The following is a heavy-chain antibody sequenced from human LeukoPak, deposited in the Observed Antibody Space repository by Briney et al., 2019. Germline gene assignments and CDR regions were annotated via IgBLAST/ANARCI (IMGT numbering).Heavy chain of an antibody. J-gene: IGHJ6*02. V-gene: IGHV4-34*01. CDR3: ARDGYSTPDV. Sequence: SETLSLTCAVYGGSFSGYYWSWIRQPPGEGLEWIGEINHGGSTNYNPSLKSRVTLSVDTSKNQFSLKLTSVTAADTAVYYCARDGYSTPDVWGQGTTVTVSS. CDR2: INHGGST. CDR1: GGSFSGYY. D-gene: IGHD6-13*01.